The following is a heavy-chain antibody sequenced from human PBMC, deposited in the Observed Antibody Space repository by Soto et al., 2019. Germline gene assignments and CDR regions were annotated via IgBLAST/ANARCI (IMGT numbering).Heavy chain of an antibody. CDR3: GADYGDFGFDY. Sequence: SETLSLTCTVSGGSISSGGYYWSWIRQHPGKGLEWIGYIYYSGSTNYNPSLKSRVTISVDTSKNQFSLKLSSVTAADTAAYYCGADYGDFGFDYWGQGTLVTVPS. D-gene: IGHD4-17*01. V-gene: IGHV4-61*08. CDR1: GGSISSGGYY. J-gene: IGHJ4*02. CDR2: IYYSGST.